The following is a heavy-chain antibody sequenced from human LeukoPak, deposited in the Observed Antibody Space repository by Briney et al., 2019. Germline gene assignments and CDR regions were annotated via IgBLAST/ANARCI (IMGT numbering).Heavy chain of an antibody. D-gene: IGHD3-10*01. Sequence: SETLSLTCTVSGGSISSYYWSWIRQPPGKGLEWIGYVYYSGSTNYNPSLKSRVTISIDTSKNQFSLKLSSVTAADTAVYYCARLPAPDYYGSGSYYKGLDCWGQGTLVTVSS. J-gene: IGHJ4*02. CDR2: VYYSGST. CDR1: GGSISSYY. CDR3: ARLPAPDYYGSGSYYKGLDC. V-gene: IGHV4-59*01.